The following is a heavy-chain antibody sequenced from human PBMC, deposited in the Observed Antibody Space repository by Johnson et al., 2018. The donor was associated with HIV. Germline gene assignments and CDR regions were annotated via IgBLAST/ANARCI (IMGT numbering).Heavy chain of an antibody. CDR2: ISYDGSNK. CDR1: GFTFSSYA. CDR3: ARDGGFVGAFDI. D-gene: IGHD3-16*01. Sequence: QVQLVESGGGVVQPGRSLRLSCAASGFTFSSYAMHWVRQTPGKGLEWVAVISYDGSNKYYADSVKGRFTISRDNSKNTLYLQMNSLRAGDTDVYYCARDGGFVGAFDIWGQGTMVIVSS. J-gene: IGHJ3*02. V-gene: IGHV3-30-3*01.